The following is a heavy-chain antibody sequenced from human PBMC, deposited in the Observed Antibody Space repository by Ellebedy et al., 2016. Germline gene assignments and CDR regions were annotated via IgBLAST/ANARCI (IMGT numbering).Heavy chain of an antibody. CDR2: VYVDGRT. CDR3: ARLYVTPLMPNANQYYYIDV. J-gene: IGHJ6*03. CDR1: GESIGNYQ. V-gene: IGHV4-4*07. D-gene: IGHD2-8*01. Sequence: SETLSLXXTVSGESIGNYQWAWVRQPAGKGLEWIGHVYVDGRTNHNPSLESRLSMSVDTSKNQFYLNLRSVTAADTAVYFCARLYVTPLMPNANQYYYIDVWGKGNPGHRLL.